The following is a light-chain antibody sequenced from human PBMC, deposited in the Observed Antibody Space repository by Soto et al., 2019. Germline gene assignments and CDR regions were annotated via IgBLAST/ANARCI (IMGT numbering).Light chain of an antibody. CDR1: SSDVGGYNY. J-gene: IGLJ2*01. V-gene: IGLV2-14*01. CDR2: EVS. CDR3: SSYTSSSTPVV. Sequence: LTQPHSVSESPGKTLSISCTGTSSDVGGYNYVSWYQQHPGKAPKLMIYEVSNRPSGVSNRFSGSKSGNTASLTISGLQAEDEADYYCSSYTSSSTPVVFGGGTKVTVL.